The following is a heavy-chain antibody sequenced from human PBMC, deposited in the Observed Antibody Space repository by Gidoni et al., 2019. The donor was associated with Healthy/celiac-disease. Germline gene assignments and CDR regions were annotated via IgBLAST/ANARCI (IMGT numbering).Heavy chain of an antibody. CDR1: GGTFSRYA. Sequence: QVQLVQSGAEVKKPGSSVKVSCKASGGTFSRYAIRWVRQAAGQGLEWMGGIIPTFGTANYAQKFQGRVTITADESTSTAYMELSSLRSEDTAVYYCARGGHSSGWYWAFDIWGQGTMVTVSS. V-gene: IGHV1-69*01. CDR3: ARGGHSSGWYWAFDI. D-gene: IGHD6-19*01. J-gene: IGHJ3*02. CDR2: IIPTFGTA.